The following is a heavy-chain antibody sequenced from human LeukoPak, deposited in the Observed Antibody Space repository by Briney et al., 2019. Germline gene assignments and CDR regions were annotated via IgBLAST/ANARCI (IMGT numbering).Heavy chain of an antibody. Sequence: SETLSLTCTVSGGSISSYYWSWIRQPAGKGLEWIGRIYTSGSTNYNPSLKSRVTMSVDTSKNQFSLKLSSVTAADTAVYYCARALPYSNCVQAYYFDYWGQGTLVTVSS. CDR2: IYTSGST. J-gene: IGHJ4*02. V-gene: IGHV4-4*07. CDR3: ARALPYSNCVQAYYFDY. CDR1: GGSISSYY. D-gene: IGHD4-11*01.